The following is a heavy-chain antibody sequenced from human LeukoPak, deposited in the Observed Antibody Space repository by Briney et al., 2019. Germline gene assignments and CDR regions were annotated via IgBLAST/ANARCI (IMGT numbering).Heavy chain of an antibody. V-gene: IGHV4-59*01. Sequence: PSETLSLTCTVSGGSLSSYYWSWIRQPPGKGLEWIGYIYYSGSTNYNPSLKSGGTISVETSKKQFTLKLSYVTAADTAVYYCAKDLGSIAARLGYYYGMDVWGQGTTVTVSS. CDR3: AKDLGSIAARLGYYYGMDV. J-gene: IGHJ6*02. CDR2: IYYSGST. D-gene: IGHD6-25*01. CDR1: GGSLSSYY.